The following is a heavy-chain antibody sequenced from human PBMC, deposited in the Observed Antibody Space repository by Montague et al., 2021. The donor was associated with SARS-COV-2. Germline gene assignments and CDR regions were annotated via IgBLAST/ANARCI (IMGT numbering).Heavy chain of an antibody. Sequence: SLRLSCAASGFTFSSYGMHWVRQAPGKGLEWVAVIWYDGSNKYYADSVKGRFTISRDNSKNTLYLQMNSLRAEDTAVYYCARDYGDYYYYGMDVWGQGTTVTVS. CDR2: IWYDGSNK. D-gene: IGHD4-17*01. CDR1: GFTFSSYG. V-gene: IGHV3-33*08. J-gene: IGHJ6*02. CDR3: ARDYGDYYYYGMDV.